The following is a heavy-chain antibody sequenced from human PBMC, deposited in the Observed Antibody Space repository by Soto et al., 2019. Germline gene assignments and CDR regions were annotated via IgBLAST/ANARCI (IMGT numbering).Heavy chain of an antibody. Sequence: QVQLVQSGAEVKRPGSSVKVSCKASGGTFSRKALSWLRQAPGPGFEWMGGIIPIFRTTNYAQTFQGRVTITADESATTAYMELSGLTSEDTAVYYCASSSTSSGADYYGVDVWGQGTTVTVSS. CDR1: GGTFSRKA. J-gene: IGHJ6*02. V-gene: IGHV1-69*01. D-gene: IGHD6-6*01. CDR2: IIPIFRTT. CDR3: ASSSTSSGADYYGVDV.